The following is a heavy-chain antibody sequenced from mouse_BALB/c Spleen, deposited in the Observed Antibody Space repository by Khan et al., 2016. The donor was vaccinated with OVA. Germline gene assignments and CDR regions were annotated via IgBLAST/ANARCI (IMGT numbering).Heavy chain of an antibody. CDR3: ARWGGNYPSYAMDY. CDR2: IYPGNVNT. J-gene: IGHJ4*01. CDR1: GYTFTSYY. Sequence: VQLQQSGPELVKPGASVRISCKASGYTFTSYYIHWVKQRPGQGLEWIGWIYPGNVNTKYNEKFKGKATLTADTSSSTASMQLSSLTSEDSAVYFCARWGGNYPSYAMDYWGQGTSVTVSS. V-gene: IGHV1S56*01. D-gene: IGHD2-1*01.